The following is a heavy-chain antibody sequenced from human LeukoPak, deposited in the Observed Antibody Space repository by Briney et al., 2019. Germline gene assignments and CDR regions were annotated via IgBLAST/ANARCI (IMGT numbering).Heavy chain of an antibody. CDR3: ARGRWRMDV. CDR1: GGSFSGYY. CDR2: INHSGRT. Sequence: SETLSLTCAVYGGSFSGYYWSWIRKPPGKGLEWIGEINHSGRTNYNPSLKSRVTISVDTSKNQFSLKLSSVTAAVTAVYDCARGRWRMDVWGQGTTVTVSS. V-gene: IGHV4-34*01. D-gene: IGHD5-24*01. J-gene: IGHJ6*02.